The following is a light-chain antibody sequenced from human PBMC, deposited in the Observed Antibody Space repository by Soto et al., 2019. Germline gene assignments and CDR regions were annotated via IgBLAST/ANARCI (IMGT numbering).Light chain of an antibody. J-gene: IGLJ3*02. CDR2: GNS. Sequence: QSALTQPPSVSGAPGQRVTISCTGSSSNIGAGYDVHWYQQLPGTAPKLLIYGNSNRPSGVPDRFSGSKSGTSASLAITGLQAEDEADYYCQYYDSSLSGWVFGGGTKLPVL. V-gene: IGLV1-40*01. CDR1: SSNIGAGYD. CDR3: QYYDSSLSGWV.